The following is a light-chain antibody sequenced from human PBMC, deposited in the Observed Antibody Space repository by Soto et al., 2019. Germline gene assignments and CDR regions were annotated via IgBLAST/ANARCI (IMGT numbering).Light chain of an antibody. J-gene: IGKJ1*01. CDR1: QTIISW. V-gene: IGKV1-5*01. CDR3: QQYDSFWTM. Sequence: DLQMTQSPSTLSVSVEDRITLTCGASQTIISWLAWYQQKTGKAPKLLIYDASSLEGGVPSRFSGSGSGTEFTLTISSLQPDDFATYYCQQYDSFWTMFGQGTKGDIK. CDR2: DAS.